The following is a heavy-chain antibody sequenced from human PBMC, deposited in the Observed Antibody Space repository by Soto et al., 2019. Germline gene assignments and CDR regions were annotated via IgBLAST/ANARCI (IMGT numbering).Heavy chain of an antibody. V-gene: IGHV3-30*18. CDR2: ISYDGSNQ. CDR1: GFTFSSYG. D-gene: IGHD3-22*01. CDR3: AKLMYSFDSSGFSIEY. J-gene: IGHJ4*02. Sequence: QAQLVESGGGVVQPGRSLRLSCAASGFTFSSYGMHWVRQAPGKGLDWVAAISYDGSNQYYADSVKGRFTISRDDSKNTLYLQVNSLRPEDTAVYYCAKLMYSFDSSGFSIEYWGQGTLVTVSS.